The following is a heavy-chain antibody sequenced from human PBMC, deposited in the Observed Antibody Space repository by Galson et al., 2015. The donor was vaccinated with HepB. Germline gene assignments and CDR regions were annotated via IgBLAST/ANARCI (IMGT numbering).Heavy chain of an antibody. CDR3: ASSRAGTTLDY. CDR2: ISYDGSNK. V-gene: IGHV3-30*19. Sequence: SLRLSCAASGITFSTSGMHWVRQAPGKGLEWVAVISYDGSNKYYADSVKGRLTISRDNSKNTLYLQMNSLRAEDTAVYYCASSRAGTTLDYWGQGTLVTVSS. J-gene: IGHJ4*02. CDR1: GITFSTSG. D-gene: IGHD1-7*01.